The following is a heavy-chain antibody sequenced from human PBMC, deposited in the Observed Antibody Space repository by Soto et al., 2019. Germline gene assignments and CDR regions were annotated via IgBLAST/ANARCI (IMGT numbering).Heavy chain of an antibody. V-gene: IGHV1-18*01. Sequence: XSVKVSFNASGYTFTSYGISLVRQAPGQGLEWMRWISAYNGNTNYAQKLQGRVTMTTDTSTSTAYMELRSLRSDDTAVYYCARRTTLAVDGFDPWGQGTLVTVSS. CDR3: ARRTTLAVDGFDP. J-gene: IGHJ5*02. D-gene: IGHD6-19*01. CDR2: ISAYNGNT. CDR1: GYTFTSYG.